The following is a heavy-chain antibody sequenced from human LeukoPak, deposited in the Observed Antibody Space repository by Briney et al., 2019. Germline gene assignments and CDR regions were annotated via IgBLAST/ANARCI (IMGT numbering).Heavy chain of an antibody. J-gene: IGHJ6*03. V-gene: IGHV1-18*01. Sequence: ASVKVSCKASGYTFTSYGISWVRQAPGQGLEWMGWISAYNGNTNYAQKLQGRVTMTTDTSTSTAYMELRSLRSDDTAVYYCASSGWAYCGGDCYGVNYYYYYMDVWGKGTTVTVSS. CDR3: ASSGWAYCGGDCYGVNYYYYYMDV. D-gene: IGHD2-21*01. CDR2: ISAYNGNT. CDR1: GYTFTSYG.